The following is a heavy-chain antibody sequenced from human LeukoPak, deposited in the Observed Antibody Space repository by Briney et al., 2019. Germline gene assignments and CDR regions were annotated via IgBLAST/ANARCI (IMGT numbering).Heavy chain of an antibody. CDR3: ARDVYVWGSYRPFDY. Sequence: ASVKVSCKASGYTFTGYYMHWVRQAPGQGLEWMGWINPNSGGTNYAQKFQGRVTMTRDTSISTAYVELSRLRSDDTAVYYCARDVYVWGSYRPFDYWGQGTLVTVSS. CDR2: INPNSGGT. CDR1: GYTFTGYY. V-gene: IGHV1-2*02. J-gene: IGHJ4*02. D-gene: IGHD3-16*02.